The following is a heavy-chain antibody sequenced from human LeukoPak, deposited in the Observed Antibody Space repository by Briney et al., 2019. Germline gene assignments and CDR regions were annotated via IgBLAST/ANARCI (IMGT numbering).Heavy chain of an antibody. CDR3: ARLDYVYYYDSSGYSYFDY. CDR2: IYPGDSDT. J-gene: IGHJ4*02. CDR1: GYSFTSYW. V-gene: IGHV5-51*01. Sequence: GESLKISCKGSGYSFTSYWIGWVRQMPGKGLEWMGIIYPGDSDTRYSPSFQGQVTISADKSISTAYLQWSSLKASDTAMYYCARLDYVYYYDSSGYSYFDYWGQGTLVTVSS. D-gene: IGHD3-22*01.